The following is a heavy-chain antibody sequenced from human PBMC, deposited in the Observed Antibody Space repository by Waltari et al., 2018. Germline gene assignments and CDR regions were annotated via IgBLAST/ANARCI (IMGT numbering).Heavy chain of an antibody. V-gene: IGHV3-7*03. CDR1: GFTFRGYW. D-gene: IGHD3-16*01. J-gene: IGHJ4*02. Sequence: EVQLVESGGTLVQPGGSLRLSCAASGFTFRGYWMTWVRQAPGKGREWVANIKADGSEQYYVDSVRGRFTISRDNAENSLYLQMNSLIADDTAVYYCARGSAYYVRVWDYWGQGTLVTVSS. CDR2: IKADGSEQ. CDR3: ARGSAYYVRVWDY.